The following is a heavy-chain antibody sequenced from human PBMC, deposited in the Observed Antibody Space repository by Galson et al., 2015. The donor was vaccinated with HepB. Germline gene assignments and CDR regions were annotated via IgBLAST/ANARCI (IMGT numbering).Heavy chain of an antibody. Sequence: SLRLSCAASGFTFSSYNMNWVRQAPGKGLEWVSFISSSSSYIYNADSLKGRFTISRDNAKNSLYLQMNSLRAEDTAVYYCARDGGIVGATRPGDYWGQGTLVTVSS. D-gene: IGHD1-26*01. V-gene: IGHV3-21*01. CDR3: ARDGGIVGATRPGDY. CDR1: GFTFSSYN. CDR2: ISSSSSYI. J-gene: IGHJ4*02.